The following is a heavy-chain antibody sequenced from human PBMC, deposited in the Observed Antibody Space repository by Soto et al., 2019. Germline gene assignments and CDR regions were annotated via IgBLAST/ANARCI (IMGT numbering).Heavy chain of an antibody. CDR1: GGSISSSSYY. CDR3: ARHGLRASSAYYFDY. J-gene: IGHJ4*02. V-gene: IGHV4-39*01. Sequence: QLQLQESGPGLVKPSETLSLTCTVSGGSISSSSYYWGWIRQPPGKGLEWIGSIYYSGSTYYNPSLKSRVTISVDTSKNQFSLKLSSVTAADTAVYYGARHGLRASSAYYFDYWGQGTLVTVSS. D-gene: IGHD4-17*01. CDR2: IYYSGST.